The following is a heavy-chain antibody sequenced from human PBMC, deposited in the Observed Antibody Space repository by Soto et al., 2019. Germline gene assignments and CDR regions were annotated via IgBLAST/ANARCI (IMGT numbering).Heavy chain of an antibody. D-gene: IGHD3-22*01. V-gene: IGHV3-30-3*01. CDR2: ISYSGNNK. J-gene: IGHJ4*02. CDR1: GFTFSYYA. CDR3: ARTPETSGYYYYFDY. Sequence: QVQLVESGGGVVQPGRSLRLSCAASGFTFSYYAMHWVRQAPGKGLEWVALISYSGNNKYYADSVKGRFTISRDNSENTLYLQMNSLGATDTAIYYCARTPETSGYYYYFDYWGQGTLITVSS.